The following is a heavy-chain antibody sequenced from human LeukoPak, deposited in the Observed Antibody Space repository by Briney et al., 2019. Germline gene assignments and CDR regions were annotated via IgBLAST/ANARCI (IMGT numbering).Heavy chain of an antibody. Sequence: SQTLSLTCALSGDSVSSNSAAWNWIRQSPSRGLEWLVRTYYRSKWYNDYAVSVKSRITINPDTSKNQFSLQLNSVTPEDTAVYYCARELYYYDSSGYYLMGWGQGTLVTVSS. D-gene: IGHD3-22*01. CDR2: TYYRSKWYN. CDR1: GDSVSSNSAA. V-gene: IGHV6-1*01. J-gene: IGHJ4*02. CDR3: ARELYYYDSSGYYLMG.